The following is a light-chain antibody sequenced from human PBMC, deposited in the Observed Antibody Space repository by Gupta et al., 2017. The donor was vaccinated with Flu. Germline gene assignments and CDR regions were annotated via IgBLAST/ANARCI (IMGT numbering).Light chain of an antibody. Sequence: EIVLTQSPATLSLSSGESATLSCRASQTVGRQLAWYQQKPGRAHRLLISDASNGAADIPARVSGYGSGKEFTLTISSLEAEDVAVYVCQQRSEWPLTFGGGTKVEI. CDR2: DAS. CDR3: QQRSEWPLT. J-gene: IGKJ4*01. V-gene: IGKV3-11*01. CDR1: QTVGRQ.